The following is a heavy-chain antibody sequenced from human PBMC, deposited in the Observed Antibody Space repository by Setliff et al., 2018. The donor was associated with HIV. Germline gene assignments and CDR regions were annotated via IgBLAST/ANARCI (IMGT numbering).Heavy chain of an antibody. CDR3: AKGAGFYGDYTFDY. J-gene: IGHJ4*02. D-gene: IGHD4-17*01. Sequence: SETLSLTCTVSGASITSHYWSWVRQSPGRELEWIGYIYSTGSTNYNPSLQSRVSISMDASKNKFSLKVTSVTSADTAVYYCAKGAGFYGDYTFDYWGQGNLVTVS. CDR2: IYSTGST. CDR1: GASITSHY. V-gene: IGHV4-59*11.